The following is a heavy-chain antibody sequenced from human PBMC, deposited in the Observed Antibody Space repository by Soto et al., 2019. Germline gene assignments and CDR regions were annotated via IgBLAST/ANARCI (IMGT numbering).Heavy chain of an antibody. J-gene: IGHJ4*02. D-gene: IGHD6-19*01. CDR1: EDKECRNSAA. CDR2: TYYRSKRYN. CDR3: ARGAVAGFDY. V-gene: IGHV6-1*01. Sequence: SQALSIPSDIPEDKECRNSAAWNWIRQSQSRGLEWLGRTYYRSKRYNDYAVSVKSRITINPDTSKNQFSLQLNSVTPEDTAVYYCARGAVAGFDYWGQGTLVTVFS.